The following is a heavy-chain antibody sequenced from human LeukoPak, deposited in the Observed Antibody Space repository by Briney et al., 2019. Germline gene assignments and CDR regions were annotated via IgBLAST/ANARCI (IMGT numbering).Heavy chain of an antibody. Sequence: GGSLRLSCAASGLKLNSYAMSWVRQAPGKGLEWVSGISGSGSNTFYADSVKGRFTISRDISKNMLFLQMSSLRADDSAVYYCTKDPNGDYVGAFDPWGQGTLVTVSS. CDR3: TKDPNGDYVGAFDP. D-gene: IGHD4-17*01. CDR1: GLKLNSYA. J-gene: IGHJ5*02. CDR2: ISGSGSNT. V-gene: IGHV3-23*01.